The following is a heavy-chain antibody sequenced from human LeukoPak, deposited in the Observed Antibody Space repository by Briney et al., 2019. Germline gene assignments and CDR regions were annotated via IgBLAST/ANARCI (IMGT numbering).Heavy chain of an antibody. CDR2: IKQGGSEK. CDR1: GFTFSSYW. V-gene: IGHV3-7*01. J-gene: IGHJ4*02. CDR3: ARGPRAVAGTGGGY. Sequence: GGSLRLSCAASGFTFSSYWMSWVRQAPGKGLEWVANIKQGGSEKYYVDSVKGRFTISRDNAKNSLYLQMNSLRAEDTAVYYCARGPRAVAGTGGGYWGQGTLVTVSS. D-gene: IGHD6-19*01.